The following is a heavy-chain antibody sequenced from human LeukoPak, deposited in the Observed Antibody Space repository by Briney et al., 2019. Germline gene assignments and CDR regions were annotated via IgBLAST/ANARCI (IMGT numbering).Heavy chain of an antibody. Sequence: PSETLSLTCTVSGDSISSGNYYWSWIRQPAGKGLEWIGRIYTSGSTNYNPSLKSRVTLSVDTSKNQFSLNLSSVTAADTAVYYCARGYCSGGYCYDFDNWGQGTLVTVSS. CDR2: IYTSGST. D-gene: IGHD2-15*01. CDR1: GDSISSGNYY. CDR3: ARGYCSGGYCYDFDN. J-gene: IGHJ4*02. V-gene: IGHV4-61*02.